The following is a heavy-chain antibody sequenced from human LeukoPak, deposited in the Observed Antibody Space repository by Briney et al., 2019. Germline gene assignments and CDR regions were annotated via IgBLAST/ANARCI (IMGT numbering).Heavy chain of an antibody. D-gene: IGHD3-10*01. Sequence: SETLSLTCTVSGGSISSGDYYWSWIRQPPGKGLEWIGYIYSSGSTYHNPSLKSRVTISVDTSKNQFSLQLISVTAADTAVYYCARHRGPAGPDSWGQGTLVTVSS. CDR1: GGSISSGDYY. V-gene: IGHV4-30-4*08. CDR3: ARHRGPAGPDS. J-gene: IGHJ5*01. CDR2: IYSSGST.